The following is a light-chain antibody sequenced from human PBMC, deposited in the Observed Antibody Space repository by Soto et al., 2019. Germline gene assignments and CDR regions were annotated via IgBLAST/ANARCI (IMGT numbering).Light chain of an antibody. CDR1: SSDVGAYNF. Sequence: QSVLTQPASVSGSPGQSITISCTGTSSDVGAYNFVSWYQQHPGTVPKLLIYEVTNRPSGVSHRFSGSKSGNTASLTISGLQAEDEADYYCSSFAGSNNFPYVFGTGTKVTVL. J-gene: IGLJ1*01. V-gene: IGLV2-14*01. CDR2: EVT. CDR3: SSFAGSNNFPYV.